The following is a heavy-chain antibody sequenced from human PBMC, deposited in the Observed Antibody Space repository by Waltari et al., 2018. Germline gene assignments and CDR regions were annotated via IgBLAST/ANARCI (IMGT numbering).Heavy chain of an antibody. D-gene: IGHD3-10*01. V-gene: IGHV3-7*01. CDR3: ARALPGEITVYDY. Sequence: EVQLVESGGGLVQPGGSRRLLCGASGFTFGSHWMSWVRQAPEKGLEWVADIKQDGTQQYYVDSVKGRFTVSRDNHKNSLFLQMNSLRAEDTAVYYCARALPGEITVYDYWAQGALVTVSS. J-gene: IGHJ4*02. CDR1: GFTFGSHW. CDR2: IKQDGTQQ.